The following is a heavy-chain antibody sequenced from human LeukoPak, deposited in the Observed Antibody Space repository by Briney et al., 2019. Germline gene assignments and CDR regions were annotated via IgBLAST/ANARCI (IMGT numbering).Heavy chain of an antibody. J-gene: IGHJ5*02. CDR2: ISGSGGST. Sequence: GGSLRLSCAASGFTFSSYAMSWVRQAPGKGLEWVSAISGSGGSTYYADSVKGRFTISRDNAKNSLYLQMNSLRAEDTAVYYCARDNSIAAAGTVFYWFDPWGQGTLVTVSS. V-gene: IGHV3-23*01. CDR1: GFTFSSYA. CDR3: ARDNSIAAAGTVFYWFDP. D-gene: IGHD6-13*01.